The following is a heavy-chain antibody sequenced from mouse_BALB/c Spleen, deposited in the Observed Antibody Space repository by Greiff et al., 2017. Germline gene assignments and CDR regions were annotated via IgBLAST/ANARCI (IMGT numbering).Heavy chain of an antibody. CDR2: IYPGDGDT. CDR3: ARGSYGNSAWFAY. Sequence: VQLQQSGAELVRPGSSVQISCKASGYAFSSYWMNWVKQRPGQGLEWIGQIYPGDGDTNYNGKFKGKATLTADKSSSTAYMQLSSLTSEDSAVYFCARGSYGNSAWFAYWGQGTLVTVSA. J-gene: IGHJ3*01. V-gene: IGHV1-80*01. D-gene: IGHD2-10*02. CDR1: GYAFSSYW.